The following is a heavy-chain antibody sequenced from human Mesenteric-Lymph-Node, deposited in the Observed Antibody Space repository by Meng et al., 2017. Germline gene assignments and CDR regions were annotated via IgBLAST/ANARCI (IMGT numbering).Heavy chain of an antibody. J-gene: IGHJ4*02. Sequence: QVQLRRVGEGLLKPSETLSLTCAVNGGSLSGASWNWIRQPPGKGLEWIGEIIHGGSPSYNPSLKSRVTISIDTSKNQLSLMLSSVTAADTAVYYCARRPTGIDYWGQGTLVTVSS. CDR1: GGSLSGAS. CDR2: IIHGGSP. V-gene: IGHV4-34*12. D-gene: IGHD2-8*02. CDR3: ARRPTGIDY.